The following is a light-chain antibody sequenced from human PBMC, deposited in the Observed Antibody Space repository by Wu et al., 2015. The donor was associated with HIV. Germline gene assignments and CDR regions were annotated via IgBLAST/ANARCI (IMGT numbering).Light chain of an antibody. CDR1: ESVSSY. CDR3: QQRSDWLGT. J-gene: IGKJ1*01. V-gene: IGKV3-11*01. CDR2: DTS. Sequence: EIVLTQSPDTLSLSPGERATLSCRASESVSSYLAWYQQKPGQPPRLLIYDTSNRATGIPARFSGSGSGTDFTLSISSLEPEDFAVYYCQQRSDWLGTFGQGTKVEMK.